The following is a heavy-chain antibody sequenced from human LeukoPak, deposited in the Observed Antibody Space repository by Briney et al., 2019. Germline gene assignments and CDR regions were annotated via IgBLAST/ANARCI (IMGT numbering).Heavy chain of an antibody. Sequence: ASVKVSCKASGYTFTGYYMHWVRQAPGQGLEWMGWINANSGGTNYAQKFQGRVTMTRDTSISTAYMELSRLRSDDTAVYYCAREQGATTDAFDIWGQGTMVTVSS. CDR2: INANSGGT. D-gene: IGHD1-26*01. CDR1: GYTFTGYY. J-gene: IGHJ3*02. CDR3: AREQGATTDAFDI. V-gene: IGHV1-2*02.